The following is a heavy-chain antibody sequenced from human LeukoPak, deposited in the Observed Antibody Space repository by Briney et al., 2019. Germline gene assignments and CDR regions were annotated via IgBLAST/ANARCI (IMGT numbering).Heavy chain of an antibody. CDR3: ARDTGLPAAIWGYFDY. CDR1: GFTFSSYA. J-gene: IGHJ4*02. Sequence: PGGSLRLSCAASGFTFSSYAMHWVRQAPGKGLEWVAVISYDGSNKYYADSVKGRFTISRVNSKNTLYLQMNSLRAEDTAVYYCARDTGLPAAIWGYFDYWGQGTLVTVSS. V-gene: IGHV3-30*04. CDR2: ISYDGSNK. D-gene: IGHD2-2*02.